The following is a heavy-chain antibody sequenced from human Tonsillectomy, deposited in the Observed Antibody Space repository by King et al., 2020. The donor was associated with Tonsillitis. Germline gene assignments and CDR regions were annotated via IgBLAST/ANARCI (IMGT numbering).Heavy chain of an antibody. CDR1: GFTFSSYA. Sequence: VQLVESGGGLVQPGGSLRLSCAASGFTFSSYAMSWVRQAPGKGLEWVSAISGSAGSTYFADSVKGRFTISRDNSKNTLYLQMNSLRAEDKAVYYCAKQPLWFGEFSDWYFDLWGRGTVVTVSS. V-gene: IGHV3-23*04. J-gene: IGHJ2*01. CDR3: AKQPLWFGEFSDWYFDL. D-gene: IGHD3-10*01. CDR2: ISGSAGST.